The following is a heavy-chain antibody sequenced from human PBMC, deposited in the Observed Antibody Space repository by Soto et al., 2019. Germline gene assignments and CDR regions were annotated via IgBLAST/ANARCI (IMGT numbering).Heavy chain of an antibody. CDR1: SGPSSSHN. CDR2: VYSTGGT. CDR3: VRQGIGNLHGLVDV. V-gene: IGHV4-59*08. D-gene: IGHD1-1*01. Sequence: VQLQQSGPGLVKPSETLSLTCSVSSGPSSSHNWGWIRQPPGRGLEWLGYVYSTGGTSYNPSLKSRVTLSAVPSPNHISLTLTSVTAAATAVYYCVRQGIGNLHGLVDVWGQGTTVRVSS. J-gene: IGHJ6*02.